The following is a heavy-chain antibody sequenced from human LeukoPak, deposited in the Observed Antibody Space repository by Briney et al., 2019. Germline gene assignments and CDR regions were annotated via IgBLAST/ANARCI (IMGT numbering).Heavy chain of an antibody. Sequence: PSETLSLTCTVSGGSISSSSYYGVWIRQPPGKGLEWIGSIYYSGSTYYNPSLKSQVTISVDTSKNQFSLKLSSVTAAETAVYYCARGPYYYDSSGYLFDYWGQGTLVTVSS. J-gene: IGHJ4*02. CDR3: ARGPYYYDSSGYLFDY. V-gene: IGHV4-39*07. CDR2: IYYSGST. CDR1: GGSISSSSYY. D-gene: IGHD3-22*01.